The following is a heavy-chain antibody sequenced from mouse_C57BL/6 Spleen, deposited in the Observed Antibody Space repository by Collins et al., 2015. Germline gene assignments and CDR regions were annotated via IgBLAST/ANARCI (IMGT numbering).Heavy chain of an antibody. CDR2: IYPSDSET. J-gene: IGHJ2*01. CDR3: ARGVVATNFDY. CDR1: GYTFTSYW. V-gene: IGHV1-61*01. Sequence: QVQLQQPGAELVRPGSSVKLSCKASGYTFTSYWMDWVKQRPGQGLEWIGNIYPSDSETHYNQKFKDKATLTVDKSSSTAYMQLGSLTSEDSAVYYCARGVVATNFDYWGQGTTLTVSS. D-gene: IGHD1-1*01.